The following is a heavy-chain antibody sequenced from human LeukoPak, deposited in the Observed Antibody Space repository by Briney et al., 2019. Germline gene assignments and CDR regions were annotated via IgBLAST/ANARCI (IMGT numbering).Heavy chain of an antibody. CDR2: ISAFNGNT. J-gene: IGHJ4*02. V-gene: IGHV1-18*01. Sequence: ASVTVSCKASGYMFNIYGISWVRQAPGQGLEGMGWISAFNGNTNYARNFQDRVTMTTDTSTSTAYMELTSLRSDDTAVYYCARSPPSTGYDRFDTWGQGTLVTVSS. CDR3: ARSPPSTGYDRFDT. D-gene: IGHD5-12*01. CDR1: GYMFNIYG.